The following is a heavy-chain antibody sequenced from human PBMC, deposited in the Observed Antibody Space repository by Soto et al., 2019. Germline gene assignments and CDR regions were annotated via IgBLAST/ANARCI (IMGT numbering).Heavy chain of an antibody. CDR2: TTSHSYGGTT. CDR3: ARDGDYYGMDV. D-gene: IGHD3-3*01. V-gene: IGHV3-49*04. J-gene: IGHJ6*02. CDR1: GFTSTDHA. Sequence: PGGSLRLSCAFSGFTSTDHALTWVRQAPGKGLEWVAFTTSHSYGGTTDYAASVKGRFTISRDDSKSIAYLQMNSLQIADTAIYYCARDGDYYGMDVWGQGTTVTVPS.